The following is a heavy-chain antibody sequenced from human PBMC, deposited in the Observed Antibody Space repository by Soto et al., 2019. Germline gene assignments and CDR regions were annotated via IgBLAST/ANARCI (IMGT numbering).Heavy chain of an antibody. CDR1: GGSISSGGYS. V-gene: IGHV4-30-2*01. Sequence: SETLSLTCAVSGGSISSGGYSWSWIRQPPGKSQKWIGYIYHRGSTYYNQSLKSRDTISVERSKNQFSLKVRFLTVAVTAVFYCARETYGDYVGYFDPWGQGILVTVSS. CDR3: ARETYGDYVGYFDP. D-gene: IGHD4-17*01. CDR2: IYHRGST. J-gene: IGHJ4*02.